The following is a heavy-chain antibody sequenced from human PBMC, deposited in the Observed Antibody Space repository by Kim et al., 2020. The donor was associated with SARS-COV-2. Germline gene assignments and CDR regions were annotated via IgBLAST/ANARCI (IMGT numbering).Heavy chain of an antibody. J-gene: IGHJ6*02. Sequence: ETLSLTCAVYGGFFSGYYWSWIRQPPGKGLEWIGEINHSGSTNYNPSLKSRVTISVDTSKNQFSLKLSSVTAADTAVYYCARFPAVAGPYYYYYYGMDVWGQGTTVTISS. CDR1: GGFFSGYY. V-gene: IGHV4-34*01. D-gene: IGHD6-19*01. CDR2: INHSGST. CDR3: ARFPAVAGPYYYYYYGMDV.